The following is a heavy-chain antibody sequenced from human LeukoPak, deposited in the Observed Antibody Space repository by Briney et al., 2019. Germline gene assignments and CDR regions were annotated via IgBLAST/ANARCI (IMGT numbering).Heavy chain of an antibody. CDR2: IIPILGIA. J-gene: IGHJ5*02. Sequence: RASVKVSCKASGGTFSSYAISWVRQAPGQGLEWMGRIIPILGIANYAQKFQGRVTITADKSTSTAYMELSSLRSEDTAVYYCAREAAAKKPNWFDPWGQGTLVTVSS. V-gene: IGHV1-69*04. D-gene: IGHD6-13*01. CDR1: GGTFSSYA. CDR3: AREAAAKKPNWFDP.